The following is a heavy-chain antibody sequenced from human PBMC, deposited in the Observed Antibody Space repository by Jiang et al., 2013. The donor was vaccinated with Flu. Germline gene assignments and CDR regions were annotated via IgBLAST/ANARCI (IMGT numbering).Heavy chain of an antibody. V-gene: IGHV1-69*04. CDR1: GGTFSSYT. CDR2: IIPILGIA. J-gene: IGHJ6*02. Sequence: GAEVKKPGSSVKVSCKASGGTFSSYTISWVRQAPGQGLEWMGRIIPILGIANYAQKFQGRVTITADKSTSTAYMELSSLRSEDTAVYYCARDQGMATTTYYYYYGMDVWGQGTTVTVSS. D-gene: IGHD5-24*01. CDR3: ARDQGMATTTYYYYYGMDV.